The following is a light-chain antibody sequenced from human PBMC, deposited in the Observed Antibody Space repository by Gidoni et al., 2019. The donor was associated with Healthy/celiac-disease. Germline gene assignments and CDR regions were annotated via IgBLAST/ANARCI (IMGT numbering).Light chain of an antibody. CDR1: SSDVGGYNY. CDR3: CSYAGSYTPL. V-gene: IGLV2-11*01. Sequence: QSALTQPRSVSGSPGRSVTISCTGTSSDVGGYNYVSWYQQHPGKAPKLMFYDVIKRPSVVPDRFSGSKSGNTASLTISGLQAEDEADYYCCSYAGSYTPLFGGGTKLTVL. J-gene: IGLJ2*01. CDR2: DVI.